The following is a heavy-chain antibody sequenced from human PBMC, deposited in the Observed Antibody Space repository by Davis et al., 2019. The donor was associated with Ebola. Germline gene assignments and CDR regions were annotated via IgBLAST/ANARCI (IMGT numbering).Heavy chain of an antibody. J-gene: IGHJ4*02. V-gene: IGHV3-11*04. D-gene: IGHD3-10*01. Sequence: GESLKISCAASGFTFSDYYMNWIRQAPGKGLEWVSAISGSGGSTYYADSVKGRFTISRDNARNSLYLQMNSLRDEDTAVYYCVREWFGESLWGQGTLVTVSS. CDR1: GFTFSDYY. CDR2: ISGSGGST. CDR3: VREWFGESL.